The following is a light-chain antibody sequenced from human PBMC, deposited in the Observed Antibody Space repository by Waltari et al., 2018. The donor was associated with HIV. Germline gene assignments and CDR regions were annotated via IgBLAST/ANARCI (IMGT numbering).Light chain of an antibody. CDR3: MQALQTPYT. V-gene: IGKV2-28*01. Sequence: DIVMTQSPLSLPVTPAEPASISCRSSQSLLHSNGYNYLDWYLQKPGQPPQLLIYLGSNRAAGVPDRFSGSGSGTDFTLKISRVEAEDVGVYYCMQALQTPYTFGQGTKLEIK. CDR1: QSLLHSNGYNY. J-gene: IGKJ2*01. CDR2: LGS.